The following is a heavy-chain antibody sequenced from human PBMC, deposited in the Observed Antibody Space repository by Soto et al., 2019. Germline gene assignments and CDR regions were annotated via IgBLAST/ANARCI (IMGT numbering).Heavy chain of an antibody. CDR2: INHSGST. D-gene: IGHD6-25*01. CDR1: SGSFSGYY. V-gene: IGHV4-34*01. CDR3: ARMWGGYNSH. Sequence: QVQLPQWGAGLLKPSETLSLTCAVYSGSFSGYYWSWIRQPPGKGLEWIGEINHSGSTNYNPSLKSRVTISVDTSKNQFSLKLSSVTAADTAVYYCARMWGGYNSHWGQGTLVTVSS. J-gene: IGHJ4*02.